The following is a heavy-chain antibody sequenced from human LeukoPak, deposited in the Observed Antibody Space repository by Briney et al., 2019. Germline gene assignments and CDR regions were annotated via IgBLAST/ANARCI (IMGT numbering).Heavy chain of an antibody. V-gene: IGHV1-46*01. J-gene: IGHJ3*02. CDR1: GGTFSSYA. Sequence: ASVKVSCKASGGTFSSYAISWVRQAPGQGLEWMGKINPSSGGTGYAQKFQGRVTMTRDTSTSTVYMELTSLRSEDTAVYYCARDGLYCTNGVCSSDIWGQGTLVTVSS. CDR3: ARDGLYCTNGVCSSDI. CDR2: INPSSGGT. D-gene: IGHD2-8*01.